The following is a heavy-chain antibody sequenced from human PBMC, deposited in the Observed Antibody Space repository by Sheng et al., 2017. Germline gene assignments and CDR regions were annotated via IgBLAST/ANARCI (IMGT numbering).Heavy chain of an antibody. V-gene: IGHV4-34*01. Sequence: QVQLQQWGAGLLKPSETLSLTCAVYGGSFSGYYWSWIRQPPGKGLEWIWEINHSGSTNYNPSLKSRVTISVDTSKNQFSLKLSSVTAADTAVYYCARQGVPRFHFERGGSKAFDIWAKGQWSPSLQ. CDR2: INHSGST. CDR3: ARQGVPRFHFERGGSKAFDI. D-gene: IGHD2-2*01. CDR1: GGSFSGYY. J-gene: IGHJ3*02.